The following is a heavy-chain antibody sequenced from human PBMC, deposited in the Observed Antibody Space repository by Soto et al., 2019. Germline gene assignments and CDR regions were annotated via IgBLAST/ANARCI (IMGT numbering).Heavy chain of an antibody. D-gene: IGHD7-27*01. J-gene: IGHJ5*02. CDR1: GYTFTSYD. CDR3: ARGPPSRLGIGWFDP. V-gene: IGHV1-8*01. Sequence: QVQLVQSGAEVKKPGASVKVSCKASGYTFTSYDINWVRQATGQGLEWMGWMNPNSGNTGYAQKFQGRVTMTRNTSXXTAYMELSSLRSEDTAVYYCARGPPSRLGIGWFDPWGQGTLVTVSS. CDR2: MNPNSGNT.